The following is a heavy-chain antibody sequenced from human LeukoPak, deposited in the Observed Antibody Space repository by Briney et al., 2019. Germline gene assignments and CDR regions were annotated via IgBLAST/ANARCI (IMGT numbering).Heavy chain of an antibody. Sequence: KTGESLKISCKGSGYNFTTYWIGWVRQMPGKGLEWMGIIFPGDSDTRYSPSFQGQVTISADKSISTAYLQWSSLKASDTAMYYCARHRAPTRFLEWSLAPGDAFDIWGQGTMVTVSS. CDR2: IFPGDSDT. V-gene: IGHV5-51*01. CDR3: ARHRAPTRFLEWSLAPGDAFDI. D-gene: IGHD3-3*01. CDR1: GYNFTTYW. J-gene: IGHJ3*02.